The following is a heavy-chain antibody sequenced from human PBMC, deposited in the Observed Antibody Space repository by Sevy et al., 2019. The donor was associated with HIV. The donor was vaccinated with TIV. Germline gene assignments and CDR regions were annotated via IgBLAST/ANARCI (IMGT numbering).Heavy chain of an antibody. V-gene: IGHV4-59*01. Sequence: SETLSLTCNVSGASIRSYSWTWIRQPPGKGLEWIGNIFYRGTTDYNPSLKSRVTISVDTSQNQVSLWVNSVTASDTAVYFCARLECSGEDNCYNHWGQRTPVTVSS. J-gene: IGHJ5*02. CDR1: GASIRSYS. CDR3: ARLECSGEDNCYNH. CDR2: IFYRGTT. D-gene: IGHD2-15*01.